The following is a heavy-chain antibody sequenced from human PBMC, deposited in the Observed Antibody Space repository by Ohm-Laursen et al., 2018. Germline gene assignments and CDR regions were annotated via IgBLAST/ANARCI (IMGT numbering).Heavy chain of an antibody. D-gene: IGHD1-1*01. CDR3: ARADGTNWFDP. V-gene: IGHV1-69*06. Sequence: SSVKVSCKASGYTFTSYGISWVRQAPGQGLEWMGGIIPIFGTANYAQKFQGRVTITADKSTSTAYMELSSLTSEDTAVYYCARADGTNWFDPWGQGTLVTVSS. J-gene: IGHJ5*02. CDR1: GYTFTSYG. CDR2: IIPIFGTA.